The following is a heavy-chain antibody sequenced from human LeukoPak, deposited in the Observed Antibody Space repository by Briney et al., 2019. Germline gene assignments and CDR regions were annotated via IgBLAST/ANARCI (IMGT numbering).Heavy chain of an antibody. D-gene: IGHD3-22*01. J-gene: IGHJ4*02. CDR3: ARGRLYDSSGYLEYFDY. Sequence: PSETLSLTCAVYGGSFSGYYWSWIRQPPGKGLEWIGEINHSGSTNYNPSLKSRVTISVDTSTNQFSLKLSSVTAADTAVYYCARGRLYDSSGYLEYFDYWGQGTLVTVSS. CDR2: INHSGST. CDR1: GGSFSGYY. V-gene: IGHV4-34*01.